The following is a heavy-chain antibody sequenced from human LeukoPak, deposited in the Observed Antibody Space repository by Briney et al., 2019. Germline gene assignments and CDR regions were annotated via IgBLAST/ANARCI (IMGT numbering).Heavy chain of an antibody. D-gene: IGHD5-18*01. CDR2: ISYDGSNK. CDR3: AKDPDPGFYSYNP. Sequence: PGGSLRLSCAASGFTFSSYSMNWVRQAPGKGLEWVAVISYDGSNKYYADSVKGRFTISRDNAKNSLYLQMNSLRAEDTAVYYCAKDPDPGFYSYNPWGQGTLVTVSS. CDR1: GFTFSSYS. J-gene: IGHJ5*02. V-gene: IGHV3-30*18.